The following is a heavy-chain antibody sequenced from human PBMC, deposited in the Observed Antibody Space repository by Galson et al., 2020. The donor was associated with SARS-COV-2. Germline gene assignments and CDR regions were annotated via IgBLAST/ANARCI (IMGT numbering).Heavy chain of an antibody. Sequence: SETLSLTCTVSGGSIRSSNYYWGWIRQPPGKGLEWIGSVLNSGTTHYSPSLQSRVTISVDPSKNQFSLNLNSVTAADTAMYYCARDATSSGWYNWFDPWGQGTLVTVSS. V-gene: IGHV4-39*07. J-gene: IGHJ5*02. CDR1: GGSIRSSNYY. D-gene: IGHD6-19*01. CDR3: ARDATSSGWYNWFDP. CDR2: VLNSGTT.